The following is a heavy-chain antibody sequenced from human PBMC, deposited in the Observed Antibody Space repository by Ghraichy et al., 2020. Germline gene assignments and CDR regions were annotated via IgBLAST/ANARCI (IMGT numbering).Heavy chain of an antibody. CDR3: AANWGY. CDR2: ISSTGSTI. Sequence: GGSLRLSCAASGFNFSTYSMNWVRQAPGKGLEWVSYISSTGSTIYCADSVKGRFTISRDNAKNSLYLQVNSLRDEDTAVYYCAANWGYWGQGTLVSVSS. V-gene: IGHV3-48*02. CDR1: GFNFSTYS. D-gene: IGHD7-27*01. J-gene: IGHJ4*02.